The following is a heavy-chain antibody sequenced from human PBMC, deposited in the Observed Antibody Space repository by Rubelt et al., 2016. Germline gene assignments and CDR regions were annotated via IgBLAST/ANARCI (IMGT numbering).Heavy chain of an antibody. CDR2: FDPEDGET. CDR3: AGVGFYYDSGSYVD. J-gene: IGHJ4*01. Sequence: QVQLVQSGAEVKKPGASVKVSCKVSGYTLTELSMHWVRQAPGKGLEWMGGFDPEDGETIYAQKFQGGVTMTEETSTDTAYMELSSLRSEDTAVYYCAGVGFYYDSGSYVDWGQGTLVTVSS. CDR1: GYTLTELS. V-gene: IGHV1-24*01. D-gene: IGHD3-10*01.